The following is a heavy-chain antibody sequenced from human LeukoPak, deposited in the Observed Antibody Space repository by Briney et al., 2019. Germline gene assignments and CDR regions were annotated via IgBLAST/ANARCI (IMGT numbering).Heavy chain of an antibody. CDR3: ARGARLGGSYYYYYYMDV. J-gene: IGHJ6*03. D-gene: IGHD2-15*01. V-gene: IGHV1-69*05. CDR2: IIPIFGTA. Sequence: SVKVSCKASGGTFSSYAIGWVRQAPGQGLEWMGGIIPIFGTANYAQKFQGRVTITTDESTSTAYMELSSLRSEDTAVYYCARGARLGGSYYYYYYMDVWGKGTTVTVSS. CDR1: GGTFSSYA.